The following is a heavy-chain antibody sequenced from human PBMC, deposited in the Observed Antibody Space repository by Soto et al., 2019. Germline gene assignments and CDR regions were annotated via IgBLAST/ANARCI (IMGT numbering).Heavy chain of an antibody. CDR1: GFTFSSYS. J-gene: IGHJ5*02. V-gene: IGHV3-48*01. CDR3: ARHPERIAQIGWFDP. D-gene: IGHD6-13*01. Sequence: GGPLSLSCAASGFTFSSYSMNWVRPAPGKGLEWVSYISSSSSTIYYADSVKGRFTISRDNAKNSLYLQMNSLRAEDTAVYYCARHPERIAQIGWFDPWGQGTLVTVSS. CDR2: ISSSSSTI.